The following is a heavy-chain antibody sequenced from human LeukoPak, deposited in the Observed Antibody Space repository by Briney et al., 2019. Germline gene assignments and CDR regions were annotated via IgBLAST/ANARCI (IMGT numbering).Heavy chain of an antibody. V-gene: IGHV4-39*01. Sequence: KPSETLSLTCAVSGGSISSNSYYWGWIRQPPGKGLEWIGSIYYSGSTYYNPSLKSRFTISVDTSKNQFSLKLSSVTAADTAVYYCARTRYYYNSRSYGAPYYFDYWGQGTLVTVSS. D-gene: IGHD3-10*01. CDR3: ARTRYYYNSRSYGAPYYFDY. CDR2: IYYSGST. CDR1: GGSISSNSYY. J-gene: IGHJ4*02.